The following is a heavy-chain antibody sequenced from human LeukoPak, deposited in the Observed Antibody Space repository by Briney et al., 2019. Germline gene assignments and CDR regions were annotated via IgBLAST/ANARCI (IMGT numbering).Heavy chain of an antibody. V-gene: IGHV3-33*01. CDR3: ARDRIIVVPDYYFDY. D-gene: IGHD3-22*01. CDR1: GFTFSSYG. J-gene: IGHJ4*02. CDR2: IWYDESNK. Sequence: GGSLRLSCAASGFTFSSYGMHWVRQAPGKGLAWVAVIWYDESNKFYADSVKGRFTISRDNSKNTLYLEMNSLRAEDTAVYHCARDRIIVVPDYYFDYWGQGTLVTVSS.